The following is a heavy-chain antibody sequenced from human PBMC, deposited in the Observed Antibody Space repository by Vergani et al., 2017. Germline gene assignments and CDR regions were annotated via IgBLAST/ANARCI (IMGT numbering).Heavy chain of an antibody. V-gene: IGHV3-23*01. CDR3: AKDRITIFGVVIEKGSWFDP. D-gene: IGHD3-3*01. J-gene: IGHJ5*02. CDR2: ISGSGGST. Sequence: EVQLLESGGGLVQPGGSLRLSCAASGFTFSSYAMSWVRQAPGKGREWVSAISGSGGSTYYADSVKGRFTISRDNSKNTLYLQMNSLRAEDTAVYYCAKDRITIFGVVIEKGSWFDPWGQGTLVTVSS. CDR1: GFTFSSYA.